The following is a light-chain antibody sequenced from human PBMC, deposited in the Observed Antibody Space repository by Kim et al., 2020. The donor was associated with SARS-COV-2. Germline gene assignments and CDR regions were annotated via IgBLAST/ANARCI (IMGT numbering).Light chain of an antibody. J-gene: IGKJ5*01. Sequence: GGDKDTITCRASKSISSYLNWYQQKPGIAPKLLIYAASSLQSGVPSRFSGSGSGTDFTLTISSLQPEDFATYYCQQSYSTPPITFGQGTRLEIK. CDR3: QQSYSTPPIT. V-gene: IGKV1-39*01. CDR1: KSISSY. CDR2: AAS.